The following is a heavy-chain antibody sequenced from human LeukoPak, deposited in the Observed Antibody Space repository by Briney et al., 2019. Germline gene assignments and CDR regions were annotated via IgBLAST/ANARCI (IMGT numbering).Heavy chain of an antibody. V-gene: IGHV4-59*01. CDR3: ASSGSYYYYYYGMDV. Sequence: PSETLSLTCTVSGGSISSYYWSWIRQPPGKGLGGLGYIYYSGSTNYNPSLKSRVTISVDTSKNQFSLKLSSVTAADTAVYYCASSGSYYYYYYGMDVWGQGTTVTVSS. CDR2: IYYSGST. D-gene: IGHD1-26*01. J-gene: IGHJ6*02. CDR1: GGSISSYY.